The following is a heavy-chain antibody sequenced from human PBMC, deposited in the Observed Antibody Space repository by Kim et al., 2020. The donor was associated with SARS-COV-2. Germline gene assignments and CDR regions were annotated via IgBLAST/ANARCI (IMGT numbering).Heavy chain of an antibody. J-gene: IGHJ4*02. CDR1: GYTFTSYA. CDR2: INAGNGNT. Sequence: ASVKVSCKASGYTFTSYAMHWVRQAPGQRLERMGWINAGNGNTKYSQKFQGRVTITRDTSASTAYMELSSLRSEDTAVYYCARGLSVLLWFGELSGDLDYWGQGSLVTVSS. D-gene: IGHD3-10*01. V-gene: IGHV1-3*01. CDR3: ARGLSVLLWFGELSGDLDY.